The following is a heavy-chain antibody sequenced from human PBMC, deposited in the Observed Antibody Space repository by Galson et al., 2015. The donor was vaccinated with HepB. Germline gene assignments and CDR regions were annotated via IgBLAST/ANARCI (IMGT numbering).Heavy chain of an antibody. D-gene: IGHD2-2*02. CDR3: ATGAYCSSTSCYTGYYGMDV. J-gene: IGHJ6*02. CDR1: GYTFTDYG. CDR2: ISAYNGRT. Sequence: SVKVSCKASGYTFTDYGVSWVRQAPGQGLEWMGWISAYNGRTNYAQNFQDRVTMATDTSTNTAYMELTSLRSEDTAVYYCATGAYCSSTSCYTGYYGMDVWGQGTTVTVSS. V-gene: IGHV1-18*01.